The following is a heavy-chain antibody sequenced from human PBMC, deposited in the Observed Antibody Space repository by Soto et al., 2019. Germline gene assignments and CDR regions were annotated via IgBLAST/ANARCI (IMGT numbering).Heavy chain of an antibody. J-gene: IGHJ4*02. Sequence: GGSLRLSCAASGFTFGNNWMSWVRQAPGKGLGWVANIKSDGSEKYYVDSVKGRFAISRENAKNTLYLQMNSLRADDTAVYYCASLEWESSGYADYWGQGALVTVSS. CDR3: ASLEWESSGYADY. CDR1: GFTFGNNW. V-gene: IGHV3-7*03. D-gene: IGHD3-3*01. CDR2: IKSDGSEK.